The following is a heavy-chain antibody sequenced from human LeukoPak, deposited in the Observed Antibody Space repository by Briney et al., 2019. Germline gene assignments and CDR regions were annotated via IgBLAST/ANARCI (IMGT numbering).Heavy chain of an antibody. Sequence: QTGGSLRLSCAASGFTFSSYAMSWVRQAPGKGLEWVSAISGSGGSTYYADSVKGRLTISRDNSMNTLYLQMNSLRAEDTAVYYCAKGPGFGGSYWGPPLFYFDYWGQGTLVTVSS. CDR1: GFTFSSYA. J-gene: IGHJ4*02. V-gene: IGHV3-23*01. CDR3: AKGPGFGGSYWGPPLFYFDY. CDR2: ISGSGGST. D-gene: IGHD1-26*01.